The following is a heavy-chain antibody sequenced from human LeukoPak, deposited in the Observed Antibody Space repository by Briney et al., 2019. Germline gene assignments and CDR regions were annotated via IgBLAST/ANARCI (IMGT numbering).Heavy chain of an antibody. Sequence: GASVKVSCKVSGYTLTELSMHWVRQAPGQGLEWMGIINPSGGSTSYAQKFQGRVTMTRDMSTSTVYMELSSLRSDDTAVYYCARGTLLESDYWGQGTLVTVSS. CDR3: ARGTLLESDY. CDR1: GYTLTELS. D-gene: IGHD1-26*01. CDR2: INPSGGST. J-gene: IGHJ4*02. V-gene: IGHV1-46*01.